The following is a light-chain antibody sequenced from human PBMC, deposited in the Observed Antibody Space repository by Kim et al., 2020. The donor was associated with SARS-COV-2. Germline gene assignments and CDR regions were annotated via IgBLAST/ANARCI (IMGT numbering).Light chain of an antibody. CDR3: QAWDSSTSDWV. Sequence: PGKAASISCSGDMLGNKYACWYQQKPGQSPVLVIYQNTKRPSGIPERFSGSNSGNTATLTISGTQAMDEADYYCQAWDSSTSDWVFGGGTQLTVL. CDR1: MLGNKY. J-gene: IGLJ3*02. V-gene: IGLV3-1*01. CDR2: QNT.